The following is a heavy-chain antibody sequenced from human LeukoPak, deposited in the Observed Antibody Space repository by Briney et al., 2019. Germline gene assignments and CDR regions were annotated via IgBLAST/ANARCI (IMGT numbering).Heavy chain of an antibody. CDR3: AKGAGPPWFDP. CDR1: GYSISSGYY. D-gene: IGHD6-19*01. J-gene: IGHJ5*02. Sequence: SETLSLTCTVSGYSISSGYYWGWIRQPPGKGLEWIGSIYHSGSTYYNPSLKSRVTISVDTSKNQFSLKLSSVTAADTAVYYCAKGAGPPWFDPWGQGTLVTVSS. V-gene: IGHV4-38-2*02. CDR2: IYHSGST.